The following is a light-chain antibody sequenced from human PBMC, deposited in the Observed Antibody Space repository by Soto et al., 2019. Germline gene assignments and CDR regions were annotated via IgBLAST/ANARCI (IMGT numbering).Light chain of an antibody. J-gene: IGLJ3*02. V-gene: IGLV2-14*01. Sequence: QSALTQPASVSGSPGQSITISCTGTSSDVGSHNFVSWHQQHPGKAPKFMIYGANNRPSGVSNRFSGSKSGNTASLTISGLQAEDEADYYCSSYTSTNTGVFGGGTKVTVL. CDR3: SSYTSTNTGV. CDR1: SSDVGSHNF. CDR2: GAN.